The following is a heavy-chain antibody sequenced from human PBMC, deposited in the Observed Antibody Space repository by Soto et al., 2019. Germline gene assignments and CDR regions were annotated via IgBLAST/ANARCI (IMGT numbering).Heavy chain of an antibody. J-gene: IGHJ5*02. D-gene: IGHD6-13*01. CDR2: ISWNSGSI. CDR1: GFTFDDYA. Sequence: EVQLVESGGGLVQPGRSLRLSCAASGFTFDDYAMHWVRQAPGKGLEWVSGISWNSGSIGYADSVKGRFTISRDNAKNSLYLQMSSLRAEDTALYYCAKDSGIAAAGTGWFDPWGQGTLVTVSS. V-gene: IGHV3-9*01. CDR3: AKDSGIAAAGTGWFDP.